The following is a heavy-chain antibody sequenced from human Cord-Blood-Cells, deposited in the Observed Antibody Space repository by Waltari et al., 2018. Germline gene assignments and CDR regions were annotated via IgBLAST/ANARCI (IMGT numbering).Heavy chain of an antibody. V-gene: IGHV3-30*04. CDR1: GFTFSSYA. CDR2: ISYDGSNK. D-gene: IGHD6-13*01. J-gene: IGHJ4*02. CDR3: AREAAALDY. Sequence: QVQLVESGGGVVQPGRSLRLACAASGFTFSSYAMHGARQAPGKGLEWVAVISYDGSNKYYADSVKGRFTISRDNSKNTLYLQMNSLRAEDTAVYYCAREAAALDYWGQGTLVTVSS.